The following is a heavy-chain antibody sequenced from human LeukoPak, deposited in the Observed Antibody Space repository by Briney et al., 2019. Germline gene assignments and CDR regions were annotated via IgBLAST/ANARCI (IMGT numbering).Heavy chain of an antibody. CDR1: GFAFSTYA. D-gene: IGHD6-13*01. Sequence: PGGSLRLSCAAAGFAFSTYAMSWVRQAPGQGPEWVSGISGSGGSTYYADSVKGRFTISRDNSKDTLHLQMNSLRAEDTAVYYCGKDPYNSSWYRPGNCGQGTLVTVSS. CDR3: GKDPYNSSWYRPGN. CDR2: ISGSGGST. J-gene: IGHJ4*02. V-gene: IGHV3-23*01.